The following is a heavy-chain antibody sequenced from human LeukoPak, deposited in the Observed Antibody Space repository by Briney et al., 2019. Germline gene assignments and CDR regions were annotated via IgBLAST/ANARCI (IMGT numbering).Heavy chain of an antibody. CDR1: GGSISSYY. CDR3: ARIFYYYDSSGYYNGAFDI. CDR2: INHSGST. V-gene: IGHV4-34*01. Sequence: SETLSLTCTVSGGSISSYYWSWIRQPPGKGLEWIGEINHSGSTNYNPSLKSRVTMSVDTSKNQFSLKLSSVTAADTAVYYCARIFYYYDSSGYYNGAFDIWGQGTMVTVSS. J-gene: IGHJ3*02. D-gene: IGHD3-22*01.